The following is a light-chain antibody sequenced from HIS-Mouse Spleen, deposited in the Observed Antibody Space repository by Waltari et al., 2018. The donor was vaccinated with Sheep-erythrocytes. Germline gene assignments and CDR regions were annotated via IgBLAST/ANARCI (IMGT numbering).Light chain of an antibody. CDR2: EGS. CDR3: CSYAGSSTPWV. CDR1: SSDVGSYNL. Sequence: QSALTQPASVSGSPGHSITIPCTGTSSDVGSYNLVSWYQQHPGKAPKLMIYEGSKRPSGVSNRFSGSKSGNTASLTISGLQAEDEADYYCCSYAGSSTPWVFGGGTKLTVL. V-gene: IGLV2-23*01. J-gene: IGLJ3*02.